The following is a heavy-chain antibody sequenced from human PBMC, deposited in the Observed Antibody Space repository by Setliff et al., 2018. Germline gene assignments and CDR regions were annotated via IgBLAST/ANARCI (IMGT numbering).Heavy chain of an antibody. CDR2: ISAYNGNT. D-gene: IGHD6-19*01. V-gene: IGHV1-18*01. CDR3: ARVTIAVAGYFDF. Sequence: ASVKVSCKASGYTFTSYGISWVRQAPGQGLEWMGWISAYNGNTNYAQKLQGRVTMTTDTSTSTAYVELRSLRSDDTAVYYCARVTIAVAGYFDFWGQGTLVTVSS. J-gene: IGHJ4*02. CDR1: GYTFTSYG.